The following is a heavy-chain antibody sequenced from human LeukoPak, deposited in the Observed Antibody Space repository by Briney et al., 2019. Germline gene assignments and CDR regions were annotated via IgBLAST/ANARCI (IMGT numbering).Heavy chain of an antibody. CDR1: GFTFSSYS. Sequence: PGGSLRLSCAASGFTFSSYSMNWARQAPGKGLEWVSYISYSSSTIYYADSVKGRFTISRDNSKNTLYLQMNSLRAEDTAVYYCARDLDWGAFDAWGQGTLVTVSS. CDR2: ISYSSSTI. CDR3: ARDLDWGAFDA. J-gene: IGHJ5*02. V-gene: IGHV3-48*01. D-gene: IGHD3-9*01.